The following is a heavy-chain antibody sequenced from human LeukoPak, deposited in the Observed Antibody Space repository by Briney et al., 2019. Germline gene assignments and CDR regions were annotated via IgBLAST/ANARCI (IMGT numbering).Heavy chain of an antibody. J-gene: IGHJ5*02. CDR1: GFTFSSYS. CDR2: ISSSSSYI. CDR3: ARDRQGATGWFDP. V-gene: IGHV3-21*01. D-gene: IGHD1-26*01. Sequence: GGSPRLSCAASGFTFSSYSMNWVRQAPGKGLEWVSSISSSSSYIYYADSVKGLFTISRDNAKNSLYLQMNSLRAEDTAVYYCARDRQGATGWFDPWGQGTLVIVSS.